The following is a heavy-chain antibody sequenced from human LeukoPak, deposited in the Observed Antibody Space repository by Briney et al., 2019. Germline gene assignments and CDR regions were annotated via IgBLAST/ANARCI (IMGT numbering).Heavy chain of an antibody. CDR3: ARGGIVAAPTYYYYGMDV. J-gene: IGHJ6*02. D-gene: IGHD6-13*01. Sequence: GGSLRLSCAASGFTFSSYGMHWVRQAPGKGLEWVAVIWYDGSNKYYADSVKGRFTISGDNSKNTLYLQMNSLRAEDTAVYYCARGGIVAAPTYYYYGMDVWGQGTTVTVSS. CDR1: GFTFSSYG. CDR2: IWYDGSNK. V-gene: IGHV3-33*01.